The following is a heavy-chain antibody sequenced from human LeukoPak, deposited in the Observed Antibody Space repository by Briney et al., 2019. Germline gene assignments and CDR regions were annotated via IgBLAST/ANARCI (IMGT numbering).Heavy chain of an antibody. V-gene: IGHV1-8*01. CDR3: ARESVDYDAFDI. CDR1: GYTFTSYD. J-gene: IGHJ3*02. D-gene: IGHD5-12*01. Sequence: ASVKVSCKASGYTFTSYDINWVRQATGQGLEWMGWMNPNSGTTGYAQKFQGRVTMTRNTSISTAYMELSSLRSEDTAVYYCARESVDYDAFDIWGQGTMVTVSS. CDR2: MNPNSGTT.